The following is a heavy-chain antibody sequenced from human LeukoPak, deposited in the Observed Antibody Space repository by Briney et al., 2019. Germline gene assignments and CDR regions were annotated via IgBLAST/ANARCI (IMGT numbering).Heavy chain of an antibody. D-gene: IGHD1-26*01. CDR3: ALSTVVGATAFDY. J-gene: IGHJ4*02. CDR2: IYYSGST. Sequence: ASETLSLTCTVSGGSISSYYWSWIRQPPGKGLEWIGYIYYSGSTNYNPSLKSRVTISVDTSKNQFSLKLSSVTAADTAVYYCALSTVVGATAFDYWGQGTLVTVSS. V-gene: IGHV4-59*08. CDR1: GGSISSYY.